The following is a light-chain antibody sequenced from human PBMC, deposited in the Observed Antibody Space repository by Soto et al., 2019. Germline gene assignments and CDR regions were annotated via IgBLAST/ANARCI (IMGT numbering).Light chain of an antibody. CDR2: KAS. J-gene: IGKJ1*01. CDR3: QQYNTYWT. Sequence: DIQMTQSPSTLSASVGDRVTITCRASQTISNWLARYQQKPGKAPKILLYKASNLESGVPLRFSGNGSGTEFALTISSLQPDDFATYYCQQYNTYWTFGQGTKV. CDR1: QTISNW. V-gene: IGKV1-5*03.